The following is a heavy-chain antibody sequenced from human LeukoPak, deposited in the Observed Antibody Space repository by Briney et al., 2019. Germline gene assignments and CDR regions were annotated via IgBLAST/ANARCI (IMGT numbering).Heavy chain of an antibody. J-gene: IGHJ5*02. Sequence: PGGSLRLSCAASGFTFSSYSMNWVRQAPGKGLEWVSSISSSSSYIYYADSVKGRFTISRDNAKNSLYLQMNSLRAEDTAVYYCAIGLGAALRQGWFDPWGQGTLVTVSS. V-gene: IGHV3-21*01. D-gene: IGHD6-6*01. CDR2: ISSSSSYI. CDR1: GFTFSSYS. CDR3: AIGLGAALRQGWFDP.